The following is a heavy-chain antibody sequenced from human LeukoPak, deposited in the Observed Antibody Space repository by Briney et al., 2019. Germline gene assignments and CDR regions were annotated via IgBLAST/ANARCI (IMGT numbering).Heavy chain of an antibody. CDR3: ARDYGAYYFDY. CDR1: GCSISSGYY. CDR2: IYHSGTT. J-gene: IGHJ4*02. D-gene: IGHD4-17*01. V-gene: IGHV4-38-2*02. Sequence: KPSETLSLTCPVSGCSISSGYYWGWIRQPPGTGLEWIGSIYHSGTTYYNPSLKSRVTISVDTSKNQSSLKLSSVTAADTAVYYCARDYGAYYFDYWGQGTLVTVSS.